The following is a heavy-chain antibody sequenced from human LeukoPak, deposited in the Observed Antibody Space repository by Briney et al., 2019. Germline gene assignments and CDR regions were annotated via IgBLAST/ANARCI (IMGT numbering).Heavy chain of an antibody. Sequence: ASVKVSCKASGYTFTSYGISWVRQAPGQGLEWMGWISAYNGNTNYAQKLQGRVTMTTGTSTSTAYMELRSLRSDDTAVYYCARLHNYYDSSGYFDYWGQGTLVTVSS. CDR2: ISAYNGNT. CDR3: ARLHNYYDSSGYFDY. CDR1: GYTFTSYG. D-gene: IGHD3-22*01. J-gene: IGHJ4*02. V-gene: IGHV1-18*01.